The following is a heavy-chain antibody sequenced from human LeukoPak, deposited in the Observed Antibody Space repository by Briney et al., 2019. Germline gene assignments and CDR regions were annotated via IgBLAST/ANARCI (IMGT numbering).Heavy chain of an antibody. CDR1: GGSFSPYY. D-gene: IGHD2-21*02. J-gene: IGHJ4*02. CDR3: ARGGFYCGGDCYVDY. V-gene: IGHV4-34*01. CDR2: IDHSGST. Sequence: SETLSLTCAVYGGSFSPYYWSWIRQPPGKGLEWIGEIDHSGSTNYNPSLKSRVTISVDTSKNQFSLRLSSVTAADTAVYYCARGGFYCGGDCYVDYWGQGTLVTVSS.